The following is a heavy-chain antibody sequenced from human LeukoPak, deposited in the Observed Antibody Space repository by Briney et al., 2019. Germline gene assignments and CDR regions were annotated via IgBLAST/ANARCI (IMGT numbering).Heavy chain of an antibody. J-gene: IGHJ5*02. CDR2: ISDSDSGSGT. CDR3: ARGEGWFDP. Sequence: GGSLRLSCAASGFTFSSYAMSWVRQAPGKGLEGVSSISDSDSGSGTYYADSVKGRFTISRDNSKNMVYLQMNSLRAEDTAVYYCARGEGWFDPWGQGTLVTVSS. V-gene: IGHV3-23*01. CDR1: GFTFSSYA.